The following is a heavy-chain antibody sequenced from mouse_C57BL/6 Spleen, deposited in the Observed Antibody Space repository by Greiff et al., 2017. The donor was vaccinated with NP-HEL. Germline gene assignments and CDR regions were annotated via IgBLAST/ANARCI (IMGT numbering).Heavy chain of an antibody. V-gene: IGHV1-82*01. J-gene: IGHJ2*01. CDR3: ARKGYGSPYYFDY. Sequence: QVQLQQSGPELVKPGASVKISCKASGYAFSSSWMNWVKQRPGKGLEWIGRIYPGDGDTNYNGKFKGKATLTADKSSSTAYMQLSSLTSEDSAVYFCARKGYGSPYYFDYWGQGTTLTVSS. CDR1: GYAFSSSW. D-gene: IGHD1-1*01. CDR2: IYPGDGDT.